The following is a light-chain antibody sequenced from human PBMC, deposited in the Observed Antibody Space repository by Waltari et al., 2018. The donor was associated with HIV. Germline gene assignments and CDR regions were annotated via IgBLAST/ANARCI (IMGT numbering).Light chain of an antibody. Sequence: AVTQPASVSGLPGQSTTLSCTGDDRDFGLSNFVPWYQHHSGKPPRLILYDVDSRASGVSDRFSGSMSGNTASLTISGLRAEDEGHYYCASFTGDNTVIFGGGTEVTVL. CDR2: DVD. V-gene: IGLV2-14*01. J-gene: IGLJ2*01. CDR3: ASFTGDNTVI. CDR1: DRDFGLSNF.